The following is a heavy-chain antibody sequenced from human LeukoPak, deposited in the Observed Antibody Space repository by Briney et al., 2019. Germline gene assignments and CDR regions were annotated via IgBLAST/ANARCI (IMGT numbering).Heavy chain of an antibody. J-gene: IGHJ3*02. CDR3: VRTRLSDRIVPAAERADDACDM. Sequence: SETLSLTCTVSGGSISSSRYYWGWIRQPPGKGLEWIGSIHYSGSTYYNPSLKSRVTVSVDTSENQFSLKLSSVAAADTAVYFCVRTRLSDRIVPAAERADDACDMWGQGTMVTVSS. CDR1: GGSISSSRYY. CDR2: IHYSGST. V-gene: IGHV4-39*07. D-gene: IGHD2-2*01.